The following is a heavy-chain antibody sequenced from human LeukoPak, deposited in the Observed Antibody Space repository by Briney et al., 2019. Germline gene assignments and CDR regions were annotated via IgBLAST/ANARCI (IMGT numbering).Heavy chain of an antibody. CDR2: IKQDGSEK. J-gene: IGHJ4*02. D-gene: IGHD1-26*01. Sequence: GGSLRLSCVASGSTASNNYVSWVRQAPGKGLEWVANIKQDGSEKYYVDSVKGRFTISRDNAKNSLYLQMNSLRAEDTAVYYCASGSYRYYFDYWGQGTLVTVSS. CDR3: ASGSYRYYFDY. CDR1: GSTASNNY. V-gene: IGHV3-7*01.